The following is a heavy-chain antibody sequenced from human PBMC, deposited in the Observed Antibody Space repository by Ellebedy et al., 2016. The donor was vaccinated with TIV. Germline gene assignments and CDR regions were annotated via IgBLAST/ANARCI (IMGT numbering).Heavy chain of an antibody. J-gene: IGHJ4*02. CDR1: GYTFTSYY. CDR3: ASVNTIAAAGTG. CDR2: INPSGGST. D-gene: IGHD6-13*01. Sequence: AASVKVSCKASGYTFTSYYMHWVRQAPGQGLEWMGIINPSGGSTSYAQKLQGRVTMTRDTSTSTVYMELSSLRSEDTAVYYCASVNTIAAAGTGWGQGTLVTVSS. V-gene: IGHV1-46*04.